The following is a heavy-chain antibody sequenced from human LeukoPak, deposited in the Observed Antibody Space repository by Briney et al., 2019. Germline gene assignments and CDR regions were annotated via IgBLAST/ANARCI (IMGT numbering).Heavy chain of an antibody. CDR3: AGAAASTLSAFDI. V-gene: IGHV3-30-3*01. Sequence: GGSLKLSCAASGFTFSSYAMHWVRQAPGKGLEWVAVISYDGSNKYYADSVKGRFTISRDNSKNTLYLQMNSLRAEDTAVYYCAGAAASTLSAFDIWGQGTMVTVSS. CDR1: GFTFSSYA. J-gene: IGHJ3*02. D-gene: IGHD6-13*01. CDR2: ISYDGSNK.